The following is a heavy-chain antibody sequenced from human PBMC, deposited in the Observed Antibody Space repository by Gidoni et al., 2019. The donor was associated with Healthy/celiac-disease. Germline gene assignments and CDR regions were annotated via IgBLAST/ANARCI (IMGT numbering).Heavy chain of an antibody. D-gene: IGHD1-26*01. J-gene: IGHJ2*01. CDR3: ARDGGLLGAYYGRRGVNWYFDL. CDR2: IYYSGST. Sequence: QVQLQESGPGLVKPSQTLSLTCTVSGGSISSGGYYWSWIRQHPGKGLAWIGYIYYSGSTYYNPSLKSRVTISVDTSKNQFSLKLSSVTAADTAVYYCARDGGLLGAYYGRRGVNWYFDLWGRGTLVTVSS. V-gene: IGHV4-31*03. CDR1: GGSISSGGYY.